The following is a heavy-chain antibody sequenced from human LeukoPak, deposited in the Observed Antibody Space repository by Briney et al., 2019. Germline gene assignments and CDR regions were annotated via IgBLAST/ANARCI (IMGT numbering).Heavy chain of an antibody. J-gene: IGHJ6*02. Sequence: PGGSLRLSCAASGFTFSNAWMSWVRQAPGKGLEWVGRIKSKTDGGTTDYTAPVKGRFTISRDDSKNTLYLQMNSLKTEDTAVYYCTTLPGGYYYYGMDVWGQGTTVTVSS. V-gene: IGHV3-15*01. D-gene: IGHD3-16*01. CDR3: TTLPGGYYYYGMDV. CDR2: IKSKTDGGTT. CDR1: GFTFSNAW.